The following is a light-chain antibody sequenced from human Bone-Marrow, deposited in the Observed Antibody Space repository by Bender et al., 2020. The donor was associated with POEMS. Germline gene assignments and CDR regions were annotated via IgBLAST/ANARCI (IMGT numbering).Light chain of an antibody. CDR3: QVWDSGSDHPYWV. CDR1: SSDVGGYNF. V-gene: IGLV2-11*01. J-gene: IGLJ3*02. CDR2: YVN. Sequence: QSALTQPRSVSGSPGQSVTISCTGTSSDVGGYNFVSWYRHHPGKAPKLMIYYVNERPSGVSNRFSGSKSGNTASLTISRVGAGDEADFYCQVWDSGSDHPYWVFGGGTKLTVL.